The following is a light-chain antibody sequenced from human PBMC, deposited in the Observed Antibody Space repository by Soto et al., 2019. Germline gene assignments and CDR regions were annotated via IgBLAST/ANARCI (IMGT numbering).Light chain of an antibody. CDR2: STH. Sequence: QSVLTQRPSTSGTPGQRATISCSGSGSNIGSSTVNWYQQLPGTAPKLLIYSTHQRPSGVPDRFSGSKSGTSASLAISGLQSEDEADYYCAAWDDRLNGYVFGTGT. CDR1: GSNIGSST. V-gene: IGLV1-44*01. J-gene: IGLJ1*01. CDR3: AAWDDRLNGYV.